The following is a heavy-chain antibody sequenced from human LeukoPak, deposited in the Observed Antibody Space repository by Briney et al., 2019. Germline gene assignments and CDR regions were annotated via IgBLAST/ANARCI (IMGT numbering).Heavy chain of an antibody. V-gene: IGHV3-30*02. CDR2: IRYDGSNK. D-gene: IGHD6-13*01. J-gene: IGHJ4*02. CDR3: AKEEEPGIAKFYFDY. Sequence: GGPLRLSCAASGFTFSSHGMHWVRQAPGKGLEWVACIRYDGSNKYYADSVKGRFTISRDNSKNTLYLQMNSLRAEDTAVYYCAKEEEPGIAKFYFDYWGQGTLVTVSS. CDR1: GFTFSSHG.